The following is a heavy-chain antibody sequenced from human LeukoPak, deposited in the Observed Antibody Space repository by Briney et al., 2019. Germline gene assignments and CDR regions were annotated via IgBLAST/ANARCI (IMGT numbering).Heavy chain of an antibody. CDR1: GGSISSYY. J-gene: IGHJ6*02. D-gene: IGHD1-26*01. Sequence: SETLSLTCTVSGGSISSYYWSWIRQPPGKGLEWIGYISYSGTPDYNPSLKSRATISLDTSRNQFSLQLRSVTAADTAEYYCARQKWDRLTYYYYGMDVWGQGTTVTVSS. CDR3: ARQKWDRLTYYYYGMDV. CDR2: ISYSGTP. V-gene: IGHV4-59*08.